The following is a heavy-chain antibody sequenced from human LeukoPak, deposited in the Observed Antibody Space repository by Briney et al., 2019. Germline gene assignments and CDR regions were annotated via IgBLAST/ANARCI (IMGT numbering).Heavy chain of an antibody. J-gene: IGHJ4*02. CDR3: ARDGEMATILDY. CDR2: ISSNGGST. Sequence: GGSLRLSCAASGFTFSSYAMHWVRQAPGKGLEYVSAISSNGGSTYYANSVKGRFTISRDNSKNTLYLQMGSLRSEDTAVYYCARDGEMATILDYWGQGTLVTASS. CDR1: GFTFSSYA. D-gene: IGHD5-24*01. V-gene: IGHV3-64*01.